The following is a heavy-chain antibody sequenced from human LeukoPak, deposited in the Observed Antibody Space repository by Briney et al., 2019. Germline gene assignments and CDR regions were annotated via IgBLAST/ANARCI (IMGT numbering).Heavy chain of an antibody. V-gene: IGHV4-59*08. CDR3: ARGWLAGLSDAFDI. CDR2: IYYSGST. Sequence: SETLSLTCTVSGGSISSYYWSWIRQPPGKGLEWIGYIYYSGSTNYNPSLKSRVTISVDTSKNQFSLKLSSVTAADTAVYYCARGWLAGLSDAFDIWGQGTMVTVSS. J-gene: IGHJ3*02. CDR1: GGSISSYY. D-gene: IGHD5-24*01.